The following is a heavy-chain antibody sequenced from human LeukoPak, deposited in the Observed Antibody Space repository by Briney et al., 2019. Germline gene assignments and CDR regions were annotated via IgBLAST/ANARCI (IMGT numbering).Heavy chain of an antibody. Sequence: PSETLSLTCAVHGGSFSGYYWSWIRQPPGKGLEWIGEINHSGSTNYNPSLKSRVTMSVDTSKHQFSLKLSSVTAADTAVYYCARLPYCSGGSCYFDYWGQGTLVTVSS. J-gene: IGHJ4*02. CDR2: INHSGST. CDR3: ARLPYCSGGSCYFDY. CDR1: GGSFSGYY. D-gene: IGHD2-15*01. V-gene: IGHV4-34*01.